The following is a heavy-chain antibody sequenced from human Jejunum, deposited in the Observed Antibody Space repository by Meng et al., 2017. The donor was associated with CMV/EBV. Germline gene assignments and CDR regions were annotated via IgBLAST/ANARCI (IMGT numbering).Heavy chain of an antibody. CDR2: LYTSGCA. J-gene: IGHJ5*02. CDR3: ARDLGDANWFDP. CDR1: GCSSSCGGYY. V-gene: IGHV4-61*02. Sequence: VSGCSSSCGGYYRRWPRQRAGRGLGWIARLYTSGCANYFPSLESLITISVDSSKIQLSLRLNSVTAADSAVYYCARDLGDANWFDPWGQGTLVTVSS. D-gene: IGHD4-17*01.